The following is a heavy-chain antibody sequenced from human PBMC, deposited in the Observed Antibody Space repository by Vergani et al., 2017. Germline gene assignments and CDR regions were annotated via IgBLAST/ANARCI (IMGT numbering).Heavy chain of an antibody. D-gene: IGHD2-2*02. Sequence: QVQLVESGGGVVQPGGSLRLSCAASGFTFNSYRMHWVRQAPGKGLEWVASIRSDESRRYYGDSMEGPFTISRDNSKNTLYLQMNSLRAEDTAVYYCLYVYCSSTSCYRGAFDIWGQGTMVTVSS. CDR2: IRSDESRR. CDR3: LYVYCSSTSCYRGAFDI. V-gene: IGHV3-30*02. J-gene: IGHJ3*02. CDR1: GFTFNSYR.